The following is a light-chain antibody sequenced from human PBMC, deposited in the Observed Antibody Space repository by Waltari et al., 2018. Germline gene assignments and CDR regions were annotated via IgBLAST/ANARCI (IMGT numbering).Light chain of an antibody. J-gene: IGKJ2*01. CDR2: GAS. Sequence: IVMTQSPATLSVSPGERATLSCRASQSISTNLAWFQEKPGQAPRLLIYGASTMAPGVPARFSGSGSGTDFTLVISSLQSEDFAVYYCQQYDKWLRYSFGQGTKLEIK. CDR3: QQYDKWLRYS. V-gene: IGKV3-15*01. CDR1: QSISTN.